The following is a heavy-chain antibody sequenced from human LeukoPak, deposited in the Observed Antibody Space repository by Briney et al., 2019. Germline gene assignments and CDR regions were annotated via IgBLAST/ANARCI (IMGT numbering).Heavy chain of an antibody. V-gene: IGHV3-30-3*01. J-gene: IGHJ4*02. CDR2: ISYDGSNK. Sequence: GGSLRLSCAASGFTFSSYAMHWVRQAPGKGLEWVAVISYDGSNKYYADSVKGRFTISRDNSKDTLYLQMNSLRAEDTAVYYCASLIDYDSSGYSSPFDSWGQGTLVTVSS. CDR3: ASLIDYDSSGYSSPFDS. CDR1: GFTFSSYA. D-gene: IGHD3-22*01.